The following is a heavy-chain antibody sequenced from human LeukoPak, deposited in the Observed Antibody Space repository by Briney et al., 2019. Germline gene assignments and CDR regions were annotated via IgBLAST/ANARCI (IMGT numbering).Heavy chain of an antibody. V-gene: IGHV3-21*01. D-gene: IGHD3-10*01. J-gene: IGHJ3*02. Sequence: GSLRLSCAASGFTFSSYSMNWVRQAPGKGLEWVSSISSSSSYIYYADSVKGRFTISRDNAKNSLYLQMNSLRAEDTAVYYCARVRMVRGADAFDTWGQGTMVTVSS. CDR1: GFTFSSYS. CDR3: ARVRMVRGADAFDT. CDR2: ISSSSSYI.